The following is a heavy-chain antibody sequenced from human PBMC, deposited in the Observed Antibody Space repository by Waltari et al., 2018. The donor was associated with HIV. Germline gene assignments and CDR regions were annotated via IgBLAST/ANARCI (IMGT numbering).Heavy chain of an antibody. CDR3: AKVRVVVVAAGSDYFDC. J-gene: IGHJ4*02. CDR1: GFPFSRHA. CDR2: ISGSGGST. D-gene: IGHD2-15*01. V-gene: IGHV3-23*04. Sequence: EVQLVESGGGLVQPGRSLRLSRAASGFPFSRHATRGVGPAHGKGLEWVSAISGSGGSTYYADSVKGRFTISRDNSKNTLYLQMNSLRAEDTAVYYCAKVRVVVVAAGSDYFDCWGREPWSPSPQ.